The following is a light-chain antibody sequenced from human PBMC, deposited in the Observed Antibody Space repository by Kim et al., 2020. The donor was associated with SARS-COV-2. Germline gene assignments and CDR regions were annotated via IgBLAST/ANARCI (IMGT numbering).Light chain of an antibody. CDR1: SSDVGYFNY. Sequence: GQSITISCTGTSSDVGYFNYVSCFQQPPGKAPKLILYDVSSRPSGVSNRFSGSKSGNTASLTISGLQAEDEADYYCSSYTTSSTWVFGGGTQLTVL. CDR3: SSYTTSSTWV. CDR2: DVS. V-gene: IGLV2-14*03. J-gene: IGLJ3*02.